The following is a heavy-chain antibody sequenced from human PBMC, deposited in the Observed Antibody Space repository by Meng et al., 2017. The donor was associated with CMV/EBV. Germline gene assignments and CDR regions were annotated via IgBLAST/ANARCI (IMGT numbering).Heavy chain of an antibody. CDR2: SYSGGSST. CDR1: GSIFRSYV. Sequence: GEFLKTSWAASGSIFRSYVMRWVRQAPGKGLEWVSVSYSGGSSTYYAASVKGRFTISRDNSKNTLYLQMNSLRAEDTAVYYCAKDRQETYYDYVWGSYASEYYFDYWGQGALVTVSS. D-gene: IGHD3-16*01. CDR3: AKDRQETYYDYVWGSYASEYYFDY. V-gene: IGHV3-23*03. J-gene: IGHJ4*02.